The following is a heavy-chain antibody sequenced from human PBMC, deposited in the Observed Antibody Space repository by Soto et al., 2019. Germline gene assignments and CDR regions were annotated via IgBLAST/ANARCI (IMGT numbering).Heavy chain of an antibody. CDR3: ARRVGYGYSYGYPFDY. J-gene: IGHJ4*02. V-gene: IGHV5-10-1*01. Sequence: SPSFQGHVTISADKSISTAYLQWSSLKASDTAMYYCARRVGYGYSYGYPFDYWGQGTLVTVPS. D-gene: IGHD5-18*01.